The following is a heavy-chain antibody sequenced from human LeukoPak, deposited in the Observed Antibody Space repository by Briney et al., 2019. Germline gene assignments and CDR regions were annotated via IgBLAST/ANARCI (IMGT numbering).Heavy chain of an antibody. CDR1: GYTFTSYG. D-gene: IGHD6-19*01. J-gene: IGHJ6*02. V-gene: IGHV1-18*01. CDR3: ASNGPVAGYYGMDV. CDR2: ISAHNGNT. Sequence: ASVKVSCKASGYTFTSYGISWVRQAPGQGLEWMGWISAHNGNTNYAQKLQGRVTMTTDTSTSTAYMELSSLRSEDTAVYYCASNGPVAGYYGMDVWGQGTTVTVSS.